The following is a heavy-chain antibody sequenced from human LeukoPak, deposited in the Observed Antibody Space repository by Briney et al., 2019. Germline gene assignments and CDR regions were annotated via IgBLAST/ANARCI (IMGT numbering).Heavy chain of an antibody. V-gene: IGHV4-4*07. CDR1: GGSISSYY. CDR2: IYTSGST. D-gene: IGHD6-13*01. J-gene: IGHJ5*02. Sequence: PSETLSLTCTVSGGSISSYYWSWIRQPAGKGLEWIGRIYTSGSTNYNPSLKSRVTMSVDTSKNQFSLKLGSVTAADMAVYYCARDGIAAAGVYWFDPWGQGTLVTVSS. CDR3: ARDGIAAAGVYWFDP.